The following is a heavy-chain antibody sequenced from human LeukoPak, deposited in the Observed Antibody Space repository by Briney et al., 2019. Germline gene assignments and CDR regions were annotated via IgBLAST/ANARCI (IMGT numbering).Heavy chain of an antibody. CDR2: MNPNSGNT. Sequence: ASVKVSCKASGYTFTSYDINWVRQATGQGLEWMGWMNPNSGNTGYAQKFQGRVTMTRNTSISTAYMELSSLRSEDTAVYYCARVPTIFGVVIIRHYYYYGMDVWGQGTTVTVSS. CDR3: ARVPTIFGVVIIRHYYYYGMDV. D-gene: IGHD3-3*01. V-gene: IGHV1-8*01. CDR1: GYTFTSYD. J-gene: IGHJ6*02.